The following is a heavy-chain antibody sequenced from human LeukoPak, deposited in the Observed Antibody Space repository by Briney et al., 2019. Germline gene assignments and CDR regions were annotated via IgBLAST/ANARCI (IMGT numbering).Heavy chain of an antibody. CDR1: GFTFSSYA. CDR3: ARDSGRWLQFWSFDY. Sequence: GGSLRLSCAASGFTFSSYAMHWVRQAPGKGLEWVAVISYDGSNKYYADSVKGRFTISRGNSKNTLYLQMNSLRVEDTAVYYCARDSGRWLQFWSFDYWGQGTLVTVSS. CDR2: ISYDGSNK. V-gene: IGHV3-30-3*01. D-gene: IGHD5-24*01. J-gene: IGHJ4*02.